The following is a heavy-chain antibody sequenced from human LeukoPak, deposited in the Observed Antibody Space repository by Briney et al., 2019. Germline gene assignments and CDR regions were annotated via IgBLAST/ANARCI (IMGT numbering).Heavy chain of an antibody. CDR3: ARGKVLIGATLSY. V-gene: IGHV3-7*01. D-gene: IGHD2-15*01. CDR2: IKQDGSEK. Sequence: GGSLRLSCAASGFTFSSYWMNWVRQAPGKGLEWVANIKQDGSEKYYVDSVKGRFTISRDSAKNSLYLQMNSLRVEDTAVYYCARGKVLIGATLSYWGQGTLVAVSS. J-gene: IGHJ4*02. CDR1: GFTFSSYW.